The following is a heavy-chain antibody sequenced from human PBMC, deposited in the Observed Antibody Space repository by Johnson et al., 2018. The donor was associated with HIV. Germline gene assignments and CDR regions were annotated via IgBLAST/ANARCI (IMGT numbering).Heavy chain of an antibody. J-gene: IGHJ3*02. CDR2: ISYDGSNK. CDR3: AKGDYYDRRNPVGEWGRSGDGFDI. V-gene: IGHV3-30*04. Sequence: QVQLVESGGGVVQPGKSLRLSCAASGFTFSSYAMHWVRQAPGKGLEWVAVISYDGSNKYYADSVKGRFTISRDNSKRTLYLQMNSLRAEDTAVYYCAKGDYYDRRNPVGEWGRSGDGFDIWGQGTMVSVSS. D-gene: IGHD3-22*01. CDR1: GFTFSSYA.